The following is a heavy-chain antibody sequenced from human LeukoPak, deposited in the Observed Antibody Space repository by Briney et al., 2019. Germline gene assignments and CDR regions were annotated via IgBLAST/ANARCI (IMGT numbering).Heavy chain of an antibody. Sequence: ASVKVSCKASGYTFTSYYMHWVRQAPGQGLEWMGWIYPNSGGTNYAQKFQGRVTMTRDTSISTAYMELSRLRSDDTAVYYCARDLGIAAAGKRTPGDYWGQGTLVTVSS. CDR2: IYPNSGGT. D-gene: IGHD6-13*01. CDR1: GYTFTSYY. J-gene: IGHJ4*02. CDR3: ARDLGIAAAGKRTPGDY. V-gene: IGHV1-2*02.